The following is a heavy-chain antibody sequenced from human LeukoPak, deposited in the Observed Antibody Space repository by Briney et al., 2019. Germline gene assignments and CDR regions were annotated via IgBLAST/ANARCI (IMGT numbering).Heavy chain of an antibody. CDR2: INHSGST. V-gene: IGHV4-34*01. CDR3: ARSMLYYDYVWGSYPRGPFDY. D-gene: IGHD3-16*02. CDR1: GGSFSGYY. J-gene: IGHJ4*02. Sequence: SETLSLTCAVYGGSFSGYYWSWIRQPPGKGLEWIGEINHSGSTNYNPSLKSRVTISVDTSKNQFSLKLSSVTAADTAVYYCARSMLYYDYVWGSYPRGPFDYWGQETLVTVSS.